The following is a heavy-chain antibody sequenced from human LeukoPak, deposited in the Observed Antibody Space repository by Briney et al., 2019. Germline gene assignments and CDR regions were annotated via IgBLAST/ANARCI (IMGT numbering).Heavy chain of an antibody. CDR1: GGSFTGYY. J-gene: IGHJ4*02. CDR2: INHSGST. V-gene: IGHV4-34*01. Sequence: SETLSLTCGLYGGSFTGYYWSWIRQPPGKGLEWIGEINHSGSTNYNPSLKSRVTISADTTKNQSSLRLTSVTAADTAVYYCASAYGDYVGLRLWGQGTLVTVSS. D-gene: IGHD4-17*01. CDR3: ASAYGDYVGLRL.